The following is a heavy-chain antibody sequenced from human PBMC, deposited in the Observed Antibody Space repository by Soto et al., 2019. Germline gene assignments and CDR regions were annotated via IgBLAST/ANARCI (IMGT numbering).Heavy chain of an antibody. CDR3: ARLEGLGIRLWSPYYYGMDV. J-gene: IGHJ6*02. CDR2: IYPGDSDT. Sequence: GESLKISCKGSGYSFTSYWIGWVRQMPGKGLEWMGIIYPGDSDTRYSPSFQGQVTISADKSISTAYLQWSSLKASDTAMYYCARLEGLGIRLWSPYYYGMDVWGQGTTVTVSS. CDR1: GYSFTSYW. D-gene: IGHD5-18*01. V-gene: IGHV5-51*01.